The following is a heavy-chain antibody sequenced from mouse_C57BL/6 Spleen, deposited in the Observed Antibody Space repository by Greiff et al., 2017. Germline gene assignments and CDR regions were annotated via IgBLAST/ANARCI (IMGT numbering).Heavy chain of an antibody. CDR2: FNPCNGGT. J-gene: IGHJ4*01. D-gene: IGHD1-1*01. V-gene: IGHV1-53*01. CDR1: GYTFTSYW. CDR3: ARTYGSSYGYAMDY. Sequence: QVQLQQPGTELVKPGASVKLSCKASGYTFTSYWMHWVKQRPGQGLEWIGNFNPCNGGTNYNEKFKSKATLTVDKSSTTAYMQLSSLTSEDAAVYYCARTYGSSYGYAMDYWGQGTSVTVSS.